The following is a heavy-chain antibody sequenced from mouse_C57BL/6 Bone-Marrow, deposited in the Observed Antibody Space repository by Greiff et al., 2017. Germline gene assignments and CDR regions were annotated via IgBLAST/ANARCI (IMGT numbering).Heavy chain of an antibody. D-gene: IGHD2-3*01. V-gene: IGHV1-50*01. CDR3: AKGGYYEAWFAY. Sequence: QFQLQQPGAELVKPGASVKLSCKASGYTFTSYGMKWVKQRPGQGLEWIGEIDPSDSYTNYKQNFKGKATLTVDTSSSTAYMQLSSLTSEDSADYYCAKGGYYEAWFAYWGQGTLVTVSA. CDR2: IDPSDSYT. J-gene: IGHJ3*01. CDR1: GYTFTSYG.